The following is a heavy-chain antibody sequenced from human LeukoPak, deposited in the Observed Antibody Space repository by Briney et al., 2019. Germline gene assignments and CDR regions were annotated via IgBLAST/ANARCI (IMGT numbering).Heavy chain of an antibody. V-gene: IGHV3-23*01. D-gene: IGHD3-10*01. Sequence: GGSLRLSCAASGFPFSSYPMSWVRQAPGKGLEWVSSISASGDSPYYADSVQGRFTISRDNSKNTLFLQMKRLRAEDTAVYYCANGSPLVHWGQGTLVTVSS. CDR3: ANGSPLVH. J-gene: IGHJ4*02. CDR1: GFPFSSYP. CDR2: ISASGDSP.